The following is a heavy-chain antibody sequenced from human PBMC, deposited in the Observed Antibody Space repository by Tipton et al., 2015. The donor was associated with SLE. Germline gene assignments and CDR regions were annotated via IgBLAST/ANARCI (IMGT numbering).Heavy chain of an antibody. J-gene: IGHJ4*02. CDR1: GFTLSSYS. CDR3: AKDPAKIFIAANYFDY. CDR2: ISGSGGFT. Sequence: SLRLSCAASGFTLSSYSMDWVRQAPGRGLEWVSAISGSGGFTDYADSVKGRFTISRDNSKNTLYLQMNSLRAEDTALYYCAKDPAKIFIAANYFDYWGQGTLVTVAS. V-gene: IGHV3-23*01. D-gene: IGHD6-13*01.